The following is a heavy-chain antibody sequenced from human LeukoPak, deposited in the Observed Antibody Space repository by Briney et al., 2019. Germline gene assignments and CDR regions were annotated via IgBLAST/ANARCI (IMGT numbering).Heavy chain of an antibody. J-gene: IGHJ4*02. Sequence: PGGSLRLSCAASGFTVSNHYMTWVRLGPGKGLEWVSLIYTDGRIDYADSMEGRFSISRYNSKNALHLQMNSLRVEDTALYFCARGKTSPQRTFDYWGQGTLVSVSS. CDR3: ARGKTSPQRTFDY. V-gene: IGHV3-53*01. CDR2: IYTDGRI. CDR1: GFTVSNHY. D-gene: IGHD6-25*01.